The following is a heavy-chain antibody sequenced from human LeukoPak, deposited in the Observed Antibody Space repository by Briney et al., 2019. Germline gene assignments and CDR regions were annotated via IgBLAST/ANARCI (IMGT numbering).Heavy chain of an antibody. CDR3: AKDLRGTLSSRGPFEY. CDR2: ISGNGDIT. CDR1: GFTFSSYA. D-gene: IGHD1-1*01. Sequence: GGSLRLSCAASGFTFSSYAMSWVRQAPEKGLESVSAISGNGDITYYADTVKGRFSGSRDNSKNTLYLQLNSLRAEDTAVYYCAKDLRGTLSSRGPFEYWGQGTLVTVSS. V-gene: IGHV3-23*01. J-gene: IGHJ4*02.